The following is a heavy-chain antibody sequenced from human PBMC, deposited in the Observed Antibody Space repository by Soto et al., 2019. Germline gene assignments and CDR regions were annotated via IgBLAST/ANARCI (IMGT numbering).Heavy chain of an antibody. CDR3: VRARSTDSRPDY. V-gene: IGHV3-21*01. CDR2: ITSSSSYI. CDR1: GFTFSLYS. D-gene: IGHD3-22*01. Sequence: XGSLRLSCAASGFTFSLYSMIWVRQAPEKGLEWVASITSSSSYIYYEDSLKGRFTISRDNAKNSLFLQLDSLRAEDTAVYFCVRARSTDSRPDYWGQGTLVTVSS. J-gene: IGHJ4*02.